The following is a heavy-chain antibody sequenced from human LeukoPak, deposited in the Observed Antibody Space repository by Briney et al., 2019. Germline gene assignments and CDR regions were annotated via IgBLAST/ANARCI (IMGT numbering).Heavy chain of an antibody. CDR3: ARDTGSGSYRSCYYYDMDV. Sequence: ASVKVSCKASGYTFTNYGISWVRQAPGQGLEWMGWISAYNGNTNYAQKFQGRVTMTTDTSTSTAYMELRSLRSDDMAVYYWARDTGSGSYRSCYYYDMDVWGQGTTVTVSS. CDR1: GYTFTNYG. D-gene: IGHD3-16*02. CDR2: ISAYNGNT. J-gene: IGHJ6*02. V-gene: IGHV1-18*03.